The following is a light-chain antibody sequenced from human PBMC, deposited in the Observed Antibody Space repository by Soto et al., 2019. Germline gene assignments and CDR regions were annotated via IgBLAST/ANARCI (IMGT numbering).Light chain of an antibody. CDR3: QHFKSFPIT. CDR2: ESS. V-gene: IGKV1-13*02. J-gene: IGKJ5*01. CDR1: QGISTL. Sequence: AIQLTQSPSSLSASVGDRVTITCRASQGISTLLAWYQQKPGKAPKVLIYESSLLQSGVPSRFSGSGSGTDFTLTISSLQPEVFATYYCQHFKSFPITFGQGTRLEIK.